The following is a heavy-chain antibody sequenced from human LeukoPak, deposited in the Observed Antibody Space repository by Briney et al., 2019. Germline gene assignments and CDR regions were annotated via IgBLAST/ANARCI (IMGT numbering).Heavy chain of an antibody. Sequence: ASVKVSCKASGYTFTRYDINWVRQATGQGLEWMGWMNPNSGNTGYAQKFQGRVTMTRNTSISTAYMELSSLRSEDTAVYYCARVKFEDCSSTSCLGHLYYYYGMDVWGQGTTVTVSS. D-gene: IGHD2-2*01. V-gene: IGHV1-8*01. CDR3: ARVKFEDCSSTSCLGHLYYYYGMDV. CDR2: MNPNSGNT. J-gene: IGHJ6*02. CDR1: GYTFTRYD.